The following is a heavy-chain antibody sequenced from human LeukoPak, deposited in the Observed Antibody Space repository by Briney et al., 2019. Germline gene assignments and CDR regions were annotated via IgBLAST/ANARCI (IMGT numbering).Heavy chain of an antibody. CDR2: IIPIFGTA. CDR3: ARVSLRVAGELPVWFDP. D-gene: IGHD6-19*01. CDR1: GGTFSSYV. Sequence: SVKVSCKASGGTFSSYVISWVRQAPGQGLEWMGGIIPIFGTANYAQKFQGRVTITADKSTSTAYMELSSLRSEDTAVYYCARVSLRVAGELPVWFDPWGQGTLVTVSS. V-gene: IGHV1-69*06. J-gene: IGHJ5*02.